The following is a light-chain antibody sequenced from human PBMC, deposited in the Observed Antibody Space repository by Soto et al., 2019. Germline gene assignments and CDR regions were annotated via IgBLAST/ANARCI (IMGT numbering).Light chain of an antibody. CDR3: QQYGSSPPMT. CDR1: QSVSSSY. CDR2: GAF. J-gene: IGKJ1*01. Sequence: EIVLTQSPGTLSLSPGERATLSCRASQSVSSSYLAWYQQKPGQAPRLLIYGAFSRATGIPDRFSGSGSGTDFTLTISRLEPEDFAVYYCQQYGSSPPMTFGQGTKVEIK. V-gene: IGKV3-20*01.